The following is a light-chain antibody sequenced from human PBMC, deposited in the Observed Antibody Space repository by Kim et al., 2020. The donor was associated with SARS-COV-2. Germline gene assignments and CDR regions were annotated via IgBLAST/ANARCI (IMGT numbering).Light chain of an antibody. CDR3: QQYYTNVPL. Sequence: DIVMTQCPDSLAVSLGERAPNTYKSSQTVVKGPNIKNYLAWYQQKPGKPPKLLISWASTRESGVPARFSGSGSGTDFTLTISSLQAEDVAVYYCQQYYTNVPLFGGGTKVDIK. CDR1: QTVVKGPNIKNY. V-gene: IGKV4-1*01. CDR2: WAS. J-gene: IGKJ4*01.